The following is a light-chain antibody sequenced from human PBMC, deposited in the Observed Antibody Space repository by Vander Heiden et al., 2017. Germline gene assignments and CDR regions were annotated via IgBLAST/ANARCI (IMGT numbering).Light chain of an antibody. V-gene: IGLV2-14*03. Sequence: HSALTQPASVSGSPGQSITIPGTGTSSNVGDYNYVSWYQQHPGKPPKLMIYAASSRPAGVSNRFSGSKSGNTASLTISGLQPEDEADYYCSSYTSSSTGVFGTGTKVTVL. CDR3: SSYTSSSTGV. CDR1: SSNVGDYNY. CDR2: AAS. J-gene: IGLJ1*01.